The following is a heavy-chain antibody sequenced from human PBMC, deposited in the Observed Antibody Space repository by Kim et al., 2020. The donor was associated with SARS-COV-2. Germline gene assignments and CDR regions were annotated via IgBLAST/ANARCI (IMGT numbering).Heavy chain of an antibody. CDR1: GFTFSSYG. V-gene: IGHV3-30*18. Sequence: GGSLRLSCAASGFTFSSYGMHWVRQAPGKGLEWVAVISYDGSNKYYADSVKGRFTISRDNSKNTLYLQMNSLRAEDTAVYYCAKDGSSSWTLDYWGQGTL. CDR2: ISYDGSNK. D-gene: IGHD6-13*01. CDR3: AKDGSSSWTLDY. J-gene: IGHJ4*02.